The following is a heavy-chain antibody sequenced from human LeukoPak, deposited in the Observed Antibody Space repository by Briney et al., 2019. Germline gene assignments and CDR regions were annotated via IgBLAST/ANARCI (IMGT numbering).Heavy chain of an antibody. CDR2: IYGGGNI. Sequence: GGSLRLSRAASGFTVSSNYMNWVRQAPGKGLEWVSVIYGGGNIYYADSVKGRFTISRDNSKNTLYLQMNSLRAEDTAVYYCARGAGYNYPYYFDYWGQGTLVTVSS. CDR1: GFTVSSNY. CDR3: ARGAGYNYPYYFDY. D-gene: IGHD5-24*01. J-gene: IGHJ4*02. V-gene: IGHV3-53*01.